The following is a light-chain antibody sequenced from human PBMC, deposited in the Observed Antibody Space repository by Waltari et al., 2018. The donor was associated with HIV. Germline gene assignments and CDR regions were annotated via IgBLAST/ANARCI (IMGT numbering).Light chain of an antibody. J-gene: IGKJ2*01. Sequence: EPVLTQSPGTLSLSSGERATLSCRASQTINSNYLAWYQHKPGLPPRLLIYDASTRAAGIPDRFSGGGSGTDLTLTISRLEPEDFAIYFCQQYEASPPMYTFGQGTRLEV. V-gene: IGKV3-20*01. CDR1: QTINSNY. CDR3: QQYEASPPMYT. CDR2: DAS.